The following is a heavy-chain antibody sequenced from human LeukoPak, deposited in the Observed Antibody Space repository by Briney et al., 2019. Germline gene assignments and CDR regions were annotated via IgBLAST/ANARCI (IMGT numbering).Heavy chain of an antibody. CDR3: AKDLIRYVPDDY. J-gene: IGHJ4*02. Sequence: GGSLRLSCAASGFTFSSQTMSWVRQAPGKGLEWVSAISGSGGSTYYADSVKGRFTISRDKSKKTLYLQMNSLRAEDTAVYYCAKDLIRYVPDDYWGQGTLVTVSS. D-gene: IGHD1-14*01. CDR1: GFTFSSQT. CDR2: ISGSGGST. V-gene: IGHV3-23*01.